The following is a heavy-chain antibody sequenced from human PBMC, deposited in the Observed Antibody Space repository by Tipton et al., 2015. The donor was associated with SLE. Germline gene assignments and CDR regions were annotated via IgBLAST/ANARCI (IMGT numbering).Heavy chain of an antibody. CDR3: ATGYDFQTGWFQH. J-gene: IGHJ1*01. CDR1: GGSFSGYY. Sequence: TLSLTCAVYGGSFSGYYWSWIRQPPGKGLEWIGEINHSGSTNYNPSLKRRVTVSVDTPKNQFSLKLSSVTAADTAVYYCATGYDFQTGWFQHWGQGTLVTVSS. D-gene: IGHD5-12*01. CDR2: INHSGST. V-gene: IGHV4-34*01.